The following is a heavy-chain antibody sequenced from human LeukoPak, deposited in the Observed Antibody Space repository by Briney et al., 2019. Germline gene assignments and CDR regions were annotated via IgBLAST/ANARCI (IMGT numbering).Heavy chain of an antibody. Sequence: GRSLRLSCAASGFAFSDYAMHWVRQAPGKGLEGVAVISYDGSNKYYADSVKGRFTISRDNSKNTVYLQMNSLRAEDTAVYYCARGYYYDSSGYYLWDYWGQGTLVTVS. CDR1: GFAFSDYA. CDR3: ARGYYYDSSGYYLWDY. J-gene: IGHJ4*02. CDR2: ISYDGSNK. V-gene: IGHV3-30-3*01. D-gene: IGHD3-22*01.